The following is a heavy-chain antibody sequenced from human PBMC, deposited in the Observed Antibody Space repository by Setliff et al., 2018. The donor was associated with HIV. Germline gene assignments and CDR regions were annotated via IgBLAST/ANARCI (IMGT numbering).Heavy chain of an antibody. V-gene: IGHV1-2*02. CDR2: VIPNSGKT. J-gene: IGHJ6*03. CDR3: ARDLAYCSGGSCYRPIIYYFYYMDV. Sequence: GASVKVSCKASGFSFDDYYIHWVRQAPGQGLEWMGCVIPNSGKTYYAQEFQGRVTMTSDTSINTAYMEVSWLTSDDTAIYYCARDLAYCSGGSCYRPIIYYFYYMDVWGKGATVTVSS. CDR1: GFSFDDYY. D-gene: IGHD2-15*01.